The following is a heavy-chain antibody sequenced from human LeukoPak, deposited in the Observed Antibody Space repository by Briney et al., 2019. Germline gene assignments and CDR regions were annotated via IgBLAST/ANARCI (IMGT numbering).Heavy chain of an antibody. CDR1: GGSFSGYY. Sequence: PSETLSLTCAVYGGSFSGYYWSWTRQPPGKGLEWIGEINHSGSTNYNPSLKSRVTISVDTSKNQFSLKLSSVTAADTAVYYCARGEATPFDYWGQGTLVTVSS. V-gene: IGHV4-34*01. CDR3: ARGEATPFDY. J-gene: IGHJ4*02. D-gene: IGHD5-12*01. CDR2: INHSGST.